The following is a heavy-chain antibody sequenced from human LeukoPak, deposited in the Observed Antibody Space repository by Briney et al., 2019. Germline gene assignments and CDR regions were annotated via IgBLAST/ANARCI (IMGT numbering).Heavy chain of an antibody. J-gene: IGHJ2*01. V-gene: IGHV4-30-4*01. CDR2: IYYSGST. D-gene: IGHD5-18*01. Sequence: SETLSLTCTVSGGSISSGDYYCSWIRQPPGKGLEWIGYIYYSGSTYYNPSLKSRVTISVDTSKNQFSLKLSSVTAADTAVYYCARFPGELWLGWYFDLWGRGTLVTVSS. CDR1: GGSISSGDYY. CDR3: ARFPGELWLGWYFDL.